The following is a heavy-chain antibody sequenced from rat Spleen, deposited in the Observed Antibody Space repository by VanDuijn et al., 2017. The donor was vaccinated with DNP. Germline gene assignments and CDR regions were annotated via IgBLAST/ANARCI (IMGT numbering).Heavy chain of an antibody. Sequence: EVHLVESGGGLVQPGRSLILSCAASGFTFSDYYMAWVRQAPKKGLEWVATIVHDGSRTYYQDSVKGRFTISRNNVNSILYLQMDSLRSEDTATYYCTTLNYYASLSGYFDYWGQGVMVTVSS. CDR1: GFTFSDYY. CDR2: IVHDGSRT. J-gene: IGHJ2*01. V-gene: IGHV5S10*01. D-gene: IGHD1-12*01. CDR3: TTLNYYASLSGYFDY.